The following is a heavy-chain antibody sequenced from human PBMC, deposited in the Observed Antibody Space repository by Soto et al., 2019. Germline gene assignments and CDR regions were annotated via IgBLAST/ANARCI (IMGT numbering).Heavy chain of an antibody. Sequence: QVQLQESGPGLVKPSQTLSLTCTVSGGSISSGDYYWSWIRQPPGKGLEWLGYIYYSGITYYNPSLKSRVTISVDTSMNQFSMKLSSMTAADTAVYYCARTPPLGYFDYWGQGTLVTVSS. CDR1: GGSISSGDYY. CDR3: ARTPPLGYFDY. CDR2: IYYSGIT. J-gene: IGHJ4*02. V-gene: IGHV4-30-4*01.